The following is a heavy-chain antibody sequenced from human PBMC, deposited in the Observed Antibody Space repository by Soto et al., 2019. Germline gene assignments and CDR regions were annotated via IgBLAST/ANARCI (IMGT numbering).Heavy chain of an antibody. V-gene: IGHV4-31*11. CDR1: GDSISDGPYF. CDR2: IFFNGIT. J-gene: IGHJ4*02. D-gene: IGHD1-20*01. CDR3: ARESGITGTRAFSH. Sequence: SETLSLTCVVSGDSISDGPYFWTWIRQPPGKGLEWVGYIFFNGITYYSPSLKSRLTISVDTSKNHFSLSPTSVTAADTAIYYCARESGITGTRAFSHWGQGILVTVSS.